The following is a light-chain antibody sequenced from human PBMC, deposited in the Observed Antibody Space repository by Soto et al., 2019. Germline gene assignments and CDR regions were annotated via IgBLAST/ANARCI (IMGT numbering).Light chain of an antibody. CDR1: QSVSSSY. J-gene: IGKJ1*01. Sequence: DIVLTQSPATLSLSPGERATLSCGASQSVSSSYLAWYQQKPGLAPRLLMYDASSRATGIPDRFSGSGSGKDFTLTISRLEPEDFAVYYCQQYGSSPWTFGQGTKVEIK. CDR2: DAS. V-gene: IGKV3D-20*01. CDR3: QQYGSSPWT.